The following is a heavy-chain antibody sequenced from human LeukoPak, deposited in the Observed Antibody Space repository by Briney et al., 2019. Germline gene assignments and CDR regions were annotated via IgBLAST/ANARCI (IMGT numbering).Heavy chain of an antibody. CDR2: INHSGST. J-gene: IGHJ4*02. D-gene: IGHD1-14*01. Sequence: SETPSLTCAVYRGSFSGYFWSWIRQPPGKGLEWIGEINHSGSTNYNPSLKSRVTISADTSTNHFSLTLSSVTAADTAVYYCARVGSGSASHTFDHWGQGTLVTVSS. CDR1: RGSFSGYF. V-gene: IGHV4-34*01. CDR3: ARVGSGSASHTFDH.